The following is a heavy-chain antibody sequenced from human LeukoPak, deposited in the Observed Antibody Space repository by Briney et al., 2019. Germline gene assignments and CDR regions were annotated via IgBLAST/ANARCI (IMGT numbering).Heavy chain of an antibody. CDR1: GGPISSYY. D-gene: IGHD3-22*01. V-gene: IGHV4-59*01. CDR2: IYYSGST. Sequence: PSETLSLTCTVSGGPISSYYWSWIRQPPGKGLEWIGYIYYSGSTNYNPSLKSRVTISVDTSKNQFSLKLSSVTAADTAVYYCAREDYYDSSGYYYSYWGQGTLVTVSS. J-gene: IGHJ4*02. CDR3: AREDYYDSSGYYYSY.